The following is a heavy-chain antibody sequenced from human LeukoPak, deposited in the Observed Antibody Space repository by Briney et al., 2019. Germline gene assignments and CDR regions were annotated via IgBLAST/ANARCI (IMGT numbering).Heavy chain of an antibody. V-gene: IGHV4-59*01. J-gene: IGHJ5*02. Sequence: SETLSLTCTVSGGSISSYYWSWIRQPPGKGLEWIGYIYYSGSTNYNPSLKSRVTISVDTSKNQFSLKLSSVTAADTAVYYCARGWAVYCSSTSCYGLWFDPWGQGTLVTVSS. CDR3: ARGWAVYCSSTSCYGLWFDP. CDR1: GGSISSYY. D-gene: IGHD2-2*01. CDR2: IYYSGST.